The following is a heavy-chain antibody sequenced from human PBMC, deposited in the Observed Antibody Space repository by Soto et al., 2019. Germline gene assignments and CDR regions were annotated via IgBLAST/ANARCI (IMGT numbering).Heavy chain of an antibody. CDR2: INSDGSST. V-gene: IGHV3-74*01. J-gene: IGHJ4*02. CDR3: ARVVGYCSGGSCYSPDY. Sequence: EVQLVESGGGLVQPGGSLRLSCAASGFTFSNYWMHWVRQAPGKGLVWVSRINSDGSSTSYADSVKGRFTISRDNAKNTLYLQMNSLRAEDTAVYYCARVVGYCSGGSCYSPDYWGQGTLVTVSS. D-gene: IGHD2-15*01. CDR1: GFTFSNYW.